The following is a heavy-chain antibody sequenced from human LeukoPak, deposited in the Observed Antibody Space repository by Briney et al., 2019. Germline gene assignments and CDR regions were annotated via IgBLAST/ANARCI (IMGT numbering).Heavy chain of an antibody. D-gene: IGHD6-19*01. CDR3: AKLRSSGWSRYIVY. V-gene: IGHV3-23*01. CDR2: ISGSGGST. J-gene: IGHJ4*02. CDR1: GFTFSSYD. Sequence: GGSLRLSCAASGFTFSSYDMSWVREAPGKGVEWVSDISGSGGSTYYADSVKGRFTISTHNSTNTLYLQINSLRAEDTPVYSCAKLRSSGWSRYIVYWGQGTLVTVSS.